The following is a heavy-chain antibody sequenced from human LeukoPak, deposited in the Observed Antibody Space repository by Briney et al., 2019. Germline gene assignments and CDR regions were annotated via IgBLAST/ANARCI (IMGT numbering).Heavy chain of an antibody. CDR2: IYSGGST. Sequence: PGGTLRLSCSASGFTFTTYGMNWVRQAPGKGLEWVSVIYSGGSTYYADSVKGRFTISRDNSKNTLYLQMNSLRAEDTAVYYCARTGNPATGDYWGQGTLVTVSS. CDR1: GFTFTTYG. J-gene: IGHJ4*02. D-gene: IGHD1-1*01. CDR3: ARTGNPATGDY. V-gene: IGHV3-53*01.